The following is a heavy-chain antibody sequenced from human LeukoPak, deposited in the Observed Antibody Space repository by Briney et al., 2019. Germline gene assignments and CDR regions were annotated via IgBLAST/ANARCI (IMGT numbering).Heavy chain of an antibody. J-gene: IGHJ6*02. CDR1: GYSFTSYW. CDR2: IYPGDSDT. D-gene: IGHD1-26*01. V-gene: IGHV5-51*01. Sequence: GESLKISCKGSGYSFTSYWIGWVRQMPGKGLEWMGIIYPGDSDTRYSPSFQGQVTISADKSISTAYLQWSSLKASDTAMYYCARSFSGIVGATAAVYYYYGMDVWGQGTTVTVSS. CDR3: ARSFSGIVGATAAVYYYYGMDV.